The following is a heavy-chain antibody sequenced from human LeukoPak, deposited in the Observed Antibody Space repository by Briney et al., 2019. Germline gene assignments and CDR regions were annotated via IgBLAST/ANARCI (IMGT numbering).Heavy chain of an antibody. D-gene: IGHD3-16*01. Sequence: GASVKVSCKASGYTFTSYAMHWVRQAPGQRLEWMGWINAGNGNTKYSQTFQGRLTFTRDASARTVYMELSSLRSEDTAVFYCARERSNWYYLDYWGQGSLVTVSS. CDR3: ARERSNWYYLDY. CDR2: INAGNGNT. CDR1: GYTFTSYA. J-gene: IGHJ4*02. V-gene: IGHV1-3*01.